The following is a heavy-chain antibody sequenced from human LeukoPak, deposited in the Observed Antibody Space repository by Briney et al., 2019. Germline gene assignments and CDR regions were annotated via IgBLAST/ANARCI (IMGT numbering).Heavy chain of an antibody. CDR3: ARERRNWRFDY. CDR2: IYYSGST. V-gene: IGHV4-59*12. D-gene: IGHD1-1*01. Sequence: PSETLSLTCTVSGGSISSYYWSWIRQPPGKGLEWIGYIYYSGSTNYNPSLKSRVKISVDTSENQFSLKLTSLTAADTAVYYCARERRNWRFDYWGQGTLVTVSS. J-gene: IGHJ4*02. CDR1: GGSISSYY.